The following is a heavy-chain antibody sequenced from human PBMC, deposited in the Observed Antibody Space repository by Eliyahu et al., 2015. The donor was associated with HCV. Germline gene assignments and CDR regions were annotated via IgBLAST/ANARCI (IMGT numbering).Heavy chain of an antibody. CDR3: ASGGGGIAVTGTGGWFDP. Sequence: QVQLQESGPRLVKPSETLSLTCTVXGGSXXXYXWSWIRQPPGKGLEWIGYIHHSGRTNHNPPLKXRVTISVDTSKNQLSLKLSSVTAADTAVYYCASGGGGIAVTGTGGWFDPWGQGTLVTVSS. CDR1: GGSXXXYX. V-gene: IGHV4-59*01. J-gene: IGHJ5*02. CDR2: IHHSGRT. D-gene: IGHD6-19*01.